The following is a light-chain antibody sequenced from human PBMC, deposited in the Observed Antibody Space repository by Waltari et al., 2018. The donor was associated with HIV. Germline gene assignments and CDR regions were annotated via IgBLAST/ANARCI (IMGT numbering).Light chain of an antibody. CDR3: AAWDDRLSGHVV. J-gene: IGLJ2*01. V-gene: IGLV1-47*01. Sequence: QSVLTQPPSASGTPGQRVAISCSGSSFNIGSTDVHWYQQLPGTAPKLLIYRNNQRPSGVPARFSGSKSGTSASLAISGLRSEDEADYYCAAWDDRLSGHVVFGRGTKLTVV. CDR2: RNN. CDR1: SFNIGSTD.